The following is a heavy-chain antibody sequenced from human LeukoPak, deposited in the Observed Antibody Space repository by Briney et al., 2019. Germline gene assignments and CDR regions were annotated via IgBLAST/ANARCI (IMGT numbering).Heavy chain of an antibody. D-gene: IGHD3-10*01. CDR1: GGSISSYY. J-gene: IGHJ4*02. CDR3: ARDVGPSYGSGSYYDY. Sequence: SETLSLTCTVSGGSISSYYWSWIRQPPGKGLEWIGYIYYSGSTNYNPSLKSRVTISVDTSKNQFSLKLSSVTAADTAVYYCARDVGPSYGSGSYYDYWGQGTLVTVSS. CDR2: IYYSGST. V-gene: IGHV4-59*12.